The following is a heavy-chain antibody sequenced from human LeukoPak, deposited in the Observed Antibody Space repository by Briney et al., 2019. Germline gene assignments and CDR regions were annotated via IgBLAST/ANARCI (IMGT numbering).Heavy chain of an antibody. CDR3: AKVGSGYDFFDY. Sequence: GGSLILSFASSGFTFSSYAMSLVRQAPGKGLEVVSAIIVSGGSTYYADSVKGRFTISRDNSKNPLYLKMNSLRAEDTAVYYCAKVGSGYDFFDYWGQGTLVTVSS. J-gene: IGHJ4*02. V-gene: IGHV3-23*01. CDR2: IIVSGGST. CDR1: GFTFSSYA. D-gene: IGHD5-12*01.